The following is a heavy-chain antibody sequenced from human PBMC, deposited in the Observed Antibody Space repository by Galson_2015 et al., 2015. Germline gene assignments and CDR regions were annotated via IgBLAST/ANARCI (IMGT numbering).Heavy chain of an antibody. CDR2: IRSKAYGGTT. D-gene: IGHD3-10*01. CDR3: TREPVRGVSNWFDP. V-gene: IGHV3-49*03. Sequence: SLRLSCAASGFTFGDYAMSWFRQAPGKGLEWVGFIRSKAYGGTTEYAASVKGRFTISRDDSKSIAYLQMNSLKTEDTAVYYCTREPVRGVSNWFDPWGQGTLVTVSS. CDR1: GFTFGDYA. J-gene: IGHJ5*02.